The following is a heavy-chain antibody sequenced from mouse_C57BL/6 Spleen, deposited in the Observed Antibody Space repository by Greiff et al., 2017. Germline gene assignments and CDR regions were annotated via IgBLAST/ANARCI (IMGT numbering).Heavy chain of an antibody. Sequence: EVQLVESGGGLVKPGGSLKLSCAASGFTFSDYGMHWVRQAPEKGLEWVAYISSGSSTIYYADTVKGRFTISRDNAKNTLFLQMTSLRSEDTAMYYCARDDHDVGFAYWGQGTLVTVSA. CDR1: GFTFSDYG. CDR3: ARDDHDVGFAY. D-gene: IGHD2-4*01. J-gene: IGHJ3*01. CDR2: ISSGSSTI. V-gene: IGHV5-17*01.